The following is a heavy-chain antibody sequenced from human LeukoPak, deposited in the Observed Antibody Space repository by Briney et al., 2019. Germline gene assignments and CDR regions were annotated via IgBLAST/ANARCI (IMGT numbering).Heavy chain of an antibody. CDR2: IYMTGST. D-gene: IGHD5-12*01. V-gene: IGHV4-4*07. CDR1: GGSISSYY. CDR3: AREESGYDGSYFDY. Sequence: PSETLSLTCTVSGGSISSYYWSWIRQPAGKGLEWIGRIYMTGSTNYNPSLKSRVTMSVDTSKNQFSLKLSSVTAADTAVYYCAREESGYDGSYFDYWGQGTLVTVSS. J-gene: IGHJ4*02.